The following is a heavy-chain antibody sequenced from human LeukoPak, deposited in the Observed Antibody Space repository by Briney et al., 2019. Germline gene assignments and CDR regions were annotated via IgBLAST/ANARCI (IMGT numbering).Heavy chain of an antibody. J-gene: IGHJ4*02. CDR2: FDPEDGET. V-gene: IGHV1-24*01. CDR3: ATLSITAAGTSDY. CDR1: GYTLTELS. D-gene: IGHD6-13*01. Sequence: ASVKVSYKVSGYTLTELSMHWVRQAPGKGLEWMGGFDPEDGETIYAQKFQGRVTMTEDISTDTAYMELSSLRSEDTAVYYCATLSITAAGTSDYWGQGTLVTVSS.